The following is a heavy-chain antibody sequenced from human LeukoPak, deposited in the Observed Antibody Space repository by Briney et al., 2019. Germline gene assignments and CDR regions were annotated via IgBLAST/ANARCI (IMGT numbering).Heavy chain of an antibody. Sequence: GGSLRLSCAASGFTFSSYLMSWVRQAPGEGLEWVSTISASGGNTYYADSVKGRFTTSRDNPKNTLLLQMNSLRAEDTAVYYCAKPGYITSGWFDYWGQGALVTVST. CDR2: ISASGGNT. CDR1: GFTFSSYL. CDR3: AKPGYITSGWFDY. D-gene: IGHD1-14*01. V-gene: IGHV3-23*01. J-gene: IGHJ5*01.